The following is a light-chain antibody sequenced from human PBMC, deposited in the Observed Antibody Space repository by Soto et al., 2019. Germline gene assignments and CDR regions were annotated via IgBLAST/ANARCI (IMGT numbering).Light chain of an antibody. CDR2: DAS. Sequence: IVLTQSPGTLSLSPGERATLSCRASQSVSTSKLAWYQQRPGQAPRLLMYDASRSATGMPDRFSGSGSGTDFTLTISRLEPEDFAVYYCQQYGNLVWTFGQGTKVEVK. J-gene: IGKJ1*01. V-gene: IGKV3-20*01. CDR3: QQYGNLVWT. CDR1: QSVSTSK.